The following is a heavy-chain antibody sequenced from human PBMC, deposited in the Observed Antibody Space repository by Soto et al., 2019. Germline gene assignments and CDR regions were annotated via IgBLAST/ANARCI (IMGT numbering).Heavy chain of an antibody. J-gene: IGHJ6*02. D-gene: IGHD3-3*02. V-gene: IGHV6-1*01. CDR3: ASSWGHHFWSGYPNLDV. Sequence: SQTLSLTCAISGDSVSSNSAAWNWIRQSPSRGLEWLGRTYYRSKWYNDYAVSVKSRITINPDTSKNQFSLQLNSVTPEDTAVYYCASSWGHHFWSGYPNLDVWGQGTTVTV. CDR1: GDSVSSNSAA. CDR2: TYYRSKWYN.